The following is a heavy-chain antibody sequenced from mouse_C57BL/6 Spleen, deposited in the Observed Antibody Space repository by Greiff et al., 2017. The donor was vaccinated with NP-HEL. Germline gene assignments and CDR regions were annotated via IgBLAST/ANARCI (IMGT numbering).Heavy chain of an antibody. J-gene: IGHJ2*01. V-gene: IGHV14-4*01. CDR2: IDPENGDT. CDR3: TTDRNYFDY. Sequence: EVQLQQSGAELVRPGASVKLSCTASGFNIKDDYMHWVKQRPEQGLEWIGWIDPENGDTEYASKFQGKATITADTSSNTAYLQRSSLTSEDTAVYYCTTDRNYFDYWGQGTTLTVAS. CDR1: GFNIKDDY.